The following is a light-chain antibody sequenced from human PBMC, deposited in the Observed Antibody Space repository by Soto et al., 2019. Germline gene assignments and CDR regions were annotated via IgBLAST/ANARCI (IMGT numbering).Light chain of an antibody. J-gene: IGKJ1*01. Sequence: VFTQSPDTLSLPPGASATLSCRASQSISSYLAWYQQKPGQAPRLLIYGASSRATGIPDRFSGSGSGTEFTLTISRLEPEDFAVYYCQQYGSSPWTFGQGTKVDIK. CDR1: QSISSY. CDR2: GAS. CDR3: QQYGSSPWT. V-gene: IGKV3-20*01.